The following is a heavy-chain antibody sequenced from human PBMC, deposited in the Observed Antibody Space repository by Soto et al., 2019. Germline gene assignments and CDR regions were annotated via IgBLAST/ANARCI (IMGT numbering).Heavy chain of an antibody. CDR1: GFTFSSYA. CDR3: AKRPRTGTKAYYYYMDV. CDR2: ISGSGGST. Sequence: EVQLLESGGGLVQPGGSLRLSCAASGFTFSSYAMSWVRQAPGKGLEWVSAISGSGGSTYYADSVKGRFTISRDNSKNTLYLQMNSLRAEDTAVYYCAKRPRTGTKAYYYYMDVWGKGTTVTVSS. D-gene: IGHD1-7*01. V-gene: IGHV3-23*01. J-gene: IGHJ6*03.